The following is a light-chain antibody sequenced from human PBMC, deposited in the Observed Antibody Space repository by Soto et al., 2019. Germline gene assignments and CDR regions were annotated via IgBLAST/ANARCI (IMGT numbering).Light chain of an antibody. Sequence: EIVLTQSPATLSLSPGERATLSCRASQSVSSSYLAWYQQKPGQAPRLLIYGASSRATGTPDRFSGSGSGTDFTLTISRLEPEDFAVYYCQQYGSSPITFGQGTKVDIK. V-gene: IGKV3-20*01. CDR2: GAS. CDR1: QSVSSSY. J-gene: IGKJ1*01. CDR3: QQYGSSPIT.